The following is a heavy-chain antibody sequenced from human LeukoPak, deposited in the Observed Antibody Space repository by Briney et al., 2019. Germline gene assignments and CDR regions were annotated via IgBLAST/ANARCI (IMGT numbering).Heavy chain of an antibody. J-gene: IGHJ6*02. CDR2: ISSNGGST. V-gene: IGHV3-64D*08. D-gene: IGHD3-3*01. CDR3: VKDPSGGPLYDFWSARSPYYGLDV. Sequence: PGGSLRLSCSTSGFTFSRSDMQWVRQAPGKGLEYVSAISSNGGSTDYADSVKGRFTISRDNSKNTLYLQMTSLRTDDTAVYYCVKDPSGGPLYDFWSARSPYYGLDVWGQGTTVTVSS. CDR1: GFTFSRSD.